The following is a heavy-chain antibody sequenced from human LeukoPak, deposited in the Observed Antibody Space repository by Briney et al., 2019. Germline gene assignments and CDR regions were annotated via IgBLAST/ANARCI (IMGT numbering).Heavy chain of an antibody. CDR1: GFTFSSYS. J-gene: IGHJ4*02. D-gene: IGHD2-15*01. V-gene: IGHV3-21*01. Sequence: GGSLRLSCAASGFTFSSYSMNWVRQAPGKGLEWVSSISSSSSYIYYADSVKGRFTISRDNAKNSLYLQMNSLRAEDRAVYYCARAYCSGGSCYPFDYWGQGTLVTVSS. CDR3: ARAYCSGGSCYPFDY. CDR2: ISSSSSYI.